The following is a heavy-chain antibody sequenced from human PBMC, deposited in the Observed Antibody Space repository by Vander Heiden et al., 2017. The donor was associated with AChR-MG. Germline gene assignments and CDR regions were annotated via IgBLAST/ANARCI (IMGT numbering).Heavy chain of an antibody. CDR3: ARRSAWIEAFEI. V-gene: IGHV4-59*08. CDR1: GGSISNYY. CDR2: IYDNGRT. D-gene: IGHD3-3*01. J-gene: IGHJ3*02. Sequence: QVQLQESGPGLVKPSETLSLTCTVSGGSISNYYWTWIRQPPGKGLEWIGYIYDNGRTFYNPSLESRVTMSIDTSKNQFSLKLSSVTAADTAVYYCARRSAWIEAFEIWGQGTMVTVSS.